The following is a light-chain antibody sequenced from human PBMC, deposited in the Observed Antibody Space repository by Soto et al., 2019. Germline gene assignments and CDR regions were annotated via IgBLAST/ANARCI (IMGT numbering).Light chain of an antibody. CDR2: GAS. V-gene: IGKV3-15*01. Sequence: EIVMTHYPATLSVSPGEIATLSCGSSQSVSSNLAWYQQKPGQAPRLLIYGASTRATGIPARFSGSGSGTEFTLTINSLQSEDFVVYYCQQYNNGPRTFGQGTKVDIK. CDR1: QSVSSN. J-gene: IGKJ1*01. CDR3: QQYNNGPRT.